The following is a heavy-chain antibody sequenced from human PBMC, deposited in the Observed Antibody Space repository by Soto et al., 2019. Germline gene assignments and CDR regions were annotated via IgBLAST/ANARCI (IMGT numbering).Heavy chain of an antibody. Sequence: SETLSLTCAVSGYSVSSGYYWGWIRQPPGKGLEWIGSIYHSGSTYYNPSLKSRVTISVDTSKNQFSLKLSSVTAADTAVYYCARLLGSSGWTGGNWFDPWGQGTLVTVSS. CDR3: ARLLGSSGWTGGNWFDP. J-gene: IGHJ5*02. CDR2: IYHSGST. D-gene: IGHD6-19*01. CDR1: GYSVSSGYY. V-gene: IGHV4-38-2*01.